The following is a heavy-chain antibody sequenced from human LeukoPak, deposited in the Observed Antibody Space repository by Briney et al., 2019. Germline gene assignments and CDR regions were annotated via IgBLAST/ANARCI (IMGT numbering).Heavy chain of an antibody. CDR1: GGSISSSSSY. CDR3: ARQRIAAVARGGFDY. Sequence: SETLSLTCTVSGGSISSSSSYWGWIRQPPGKGPEWIGSVHYSGSTYNHPPLKSRVNITVDTSKNQFSLKLSCMSAADTAVYYCARQRIAAVARGGFDYWGQGTLVTVSS. V-gene: IGHV4-39*01. CDR2: VHYSGST. J-gene: IGHJ4*02. D-gene: IGHD6-13*01.